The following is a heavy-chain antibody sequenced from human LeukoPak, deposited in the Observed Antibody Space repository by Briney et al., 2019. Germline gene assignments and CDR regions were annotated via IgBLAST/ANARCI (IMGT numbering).Heavy chain of an antibody. CDR2: IYYSGST. CDR1: GGSINSYY. CDR3: ARRNIAAAGTTYWYFDL. V-gene: IGHV4-59*12. J-gene: IGHJ2*01. D-gene: IGHD6-13*01. Sequence: SETLSLTCTVSGGSINSYYWSWIRQPPGKGLEWIGYIYYSGSTNYNPSLKSRVTISVDTSKNQFSLKLSSVTAADTAVYYCARRNIAAAGTTYWYFDLWGRGTLVTVSS.